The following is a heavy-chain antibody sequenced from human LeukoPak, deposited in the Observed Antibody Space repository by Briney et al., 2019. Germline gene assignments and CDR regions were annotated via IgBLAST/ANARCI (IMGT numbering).Heavy chain of an antibody. CDR3: AKEGGDYVSLDY. CDR2: ISGSGGST. J-gene: IGHJ4*02. D-gene: IGHD4-17*01. CDR1: GFPFSTYA. Sequence: PGGSLRLSCAASGFPFSTYAMSWVRQAPGKGLEWVSAISGSGGSTYYADSVKGRFTISRDNSKNTLYLQMNSLRAEDTAVYYCAKEGGDYVSLDYWGQGTLVTVSS. V-gene: IGHV3-23*01.